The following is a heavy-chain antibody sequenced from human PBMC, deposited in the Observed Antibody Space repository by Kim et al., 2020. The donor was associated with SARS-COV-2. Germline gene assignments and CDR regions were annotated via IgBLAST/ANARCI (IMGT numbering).Heavy chain of an antibody. CDR1: GGSISSYY. D-gene: IGHD6-13*01. V-gene: IGHV4-4*07. J-gene: IGHJ4*02. CDR3: ARVSSSSCYGVVDY. Sequence: SETLSLTCTVSGGSISSYYWSWIRQPAGKGLEWIGRIYTSGGTNYNPYLKSRVTMSVDTSKNQFSLKQSSVTAADTAVYYCARVSSSSCYGVVDYWGQGTLVTVSS. CDR2: IYTSGGT.